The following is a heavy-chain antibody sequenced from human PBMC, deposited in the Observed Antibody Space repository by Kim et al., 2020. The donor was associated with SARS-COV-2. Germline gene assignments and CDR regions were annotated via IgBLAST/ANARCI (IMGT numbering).Heavy chain of an antibody. CDR1: GFTFSNYA. CDR2: ITADPGST. D-gene: IGHD2-8*01. Sequence: GGSLRLSCAASGFTFSNYAMNWVRQAPGKGLEWVSAITADPGSTYYVDSVKGRFTISGDNSKNTLSLQMSSLRAEDTAVYYCATAVSQTYYYGMDVWGQGTTVTVSS. V-gene: IGHV3-23*01. CDR3: ATAVSQTYYYGMDV. J-gene: IGHJ6*02.